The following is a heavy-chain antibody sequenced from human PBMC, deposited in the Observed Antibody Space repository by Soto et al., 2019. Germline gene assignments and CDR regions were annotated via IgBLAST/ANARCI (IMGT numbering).Heavy chain of an antibody. CDR2: IWYDGSNK. D-gene: IGHD5-18*01. V-gene: IGHV3-33*01. CDR3: ARDRNPDTAMVEGGMDV. CDR1: GFTFSSYG. Sequence: ESGGGVVQPGRSLRLSCAASGFTFSSYGMHWVRQAPGKGLEWVAVIWYDGSNKYYADSVKGRFTISRDNSKNTLYLQMNSLRAEDTAVYYCARDRNPDTAMVEGGMDVWGQGTTVTVSS. J-gene: IGHJ6*02.